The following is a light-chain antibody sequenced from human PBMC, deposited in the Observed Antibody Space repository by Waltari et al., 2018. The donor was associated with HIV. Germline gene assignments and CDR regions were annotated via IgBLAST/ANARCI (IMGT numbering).Light chain of an antibody. CDR2: WAS. Sequence: DIVMTQSPDSLAVSLGERATIHCNSSQGVLSSPNSKNYLAWYQQRPGQPPKLLIYWASIRESGVPNRFSGSGSGTDFTLTISSLQAEDVAVYYCQQYYSTPLTFGGGTKVEIK. J-gene: IGKJ4*01. CDR3: QQYYSTPLT. CDR1: QGVLSSPNSKNY. V-gene: IGKV4-1*01.